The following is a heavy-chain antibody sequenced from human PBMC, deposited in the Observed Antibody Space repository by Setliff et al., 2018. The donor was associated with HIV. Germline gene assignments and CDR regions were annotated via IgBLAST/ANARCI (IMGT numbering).Heavy chain of an antibody. CDR1: VGSFSNTNYY. CDR3: ARPIILSVIDGMDV. V-gene: IGHV4-39*01. D-gene: IGHD2-21*01. CDR2: FHYSGPT. Sequence: SETLSLTCNVSVGSFSNTNYYWGWIRQPPGKGLEWIGSFHYSGPTSYNPSLRRRVTISVDTSKNQFSLNLRAVTAADTAVYYCARPIILSVIDGMDVWGQGTKVTVSS. J-gene: IGHJ6*02.